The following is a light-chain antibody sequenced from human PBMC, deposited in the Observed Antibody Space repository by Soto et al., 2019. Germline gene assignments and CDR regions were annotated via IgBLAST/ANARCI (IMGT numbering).Light chain of an antibody. CDR2: DAS. V-gene: IGKV3-11*01. J-gene: IGKJ5*01. CDR1: HNVSSY. CDR3: QQRSNWLIT. Sequence: FPQTPPTLPLSPGEKDTLSCWASHNVSSYFARYKQRPGQAPRLLIYDASNRATGIPARFSGSGSGTDFTLTISSLEPEDFAVYYCQQRSNWLITFGQGTRLEIK.